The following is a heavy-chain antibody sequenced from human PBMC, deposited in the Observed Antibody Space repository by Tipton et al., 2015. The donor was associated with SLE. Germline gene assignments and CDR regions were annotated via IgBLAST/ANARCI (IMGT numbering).Heavy chain of an antibody. Sequence: SLRLSCAASGFTLSNYWVHWVRQVPGKGQAWVSCINSEETSTNYADSVRGRFTMSRDNAKNTVHLHMNSLRAEDTAVYYCARSEMATIAYWGQGALVTVSS. CDR1: GFTLSNYW. D-gene: IGHD5-24*01. CDR2: INSEETST. CDR3: ARSEMATIAY. J-gene: IGHJ4*02. V-gene: IGHV3-74*01.